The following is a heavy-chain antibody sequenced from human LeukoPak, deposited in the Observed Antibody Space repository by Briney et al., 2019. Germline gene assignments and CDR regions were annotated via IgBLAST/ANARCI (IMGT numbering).Heavy chain of an antibody. CDR1: GASFTTHY. V-gene: IGHV4-59*11. D-gene: IGHD3-22*01. CDR2: ISYIGST. CDR3: ASDSISMNAFDA. Sequence: SETLSLTCTVSGASFTTHYRSWIRQPPGKGLEWIGYISYIGSTNYSPSLKSRVTISIDTSKNEVSLKLTSVTAADTAVYYCASDSISMNAFDAWGQGTLVTVSS. J-gene: IGHJ3*01.